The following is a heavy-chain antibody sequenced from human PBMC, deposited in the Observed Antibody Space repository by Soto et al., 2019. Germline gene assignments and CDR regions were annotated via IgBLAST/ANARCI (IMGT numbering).Heavy chain of an antibody. CDR2: IIPIFGTA. D-gene: IGHD6-13*01. J-gene: IGHJ3*02. CDR1: GGTFSSYA. CDR3: ARDMGIAGRGAFDI. V-gene: IGHV1-69*06. Sequence: GASVKVSCKASGGTFSSYAISWVRQAPGQGLEWMGGIIPIFGTANYAQKFQGRVTITADKSTSTAYMELSSLRSEDTAVYYCARDMGIAGRGAFDIWGQGTMVTVS.